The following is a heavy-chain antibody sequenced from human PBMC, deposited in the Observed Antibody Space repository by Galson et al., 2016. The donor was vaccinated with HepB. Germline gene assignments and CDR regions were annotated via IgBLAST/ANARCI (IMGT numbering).Heavy chain of an antibody. J-gene: IGHJ4*02. Sequence: SVKVSCKVSGYTLSELSMHWLRQAPGKGLEWMGRSDPEDGETIYAQNFQGRVTMTEDTSTDSAYMELSSLRSEETAMYYCAIEYSSGWDLDHWGQGTLVTVSS. CDR2: SDPEDGET. D-gene: IGHD6-19*01. CDR3: AIEYSSGWDLDH. V-gene: IGHV1-24*01. CDR1: GYTLSELS.